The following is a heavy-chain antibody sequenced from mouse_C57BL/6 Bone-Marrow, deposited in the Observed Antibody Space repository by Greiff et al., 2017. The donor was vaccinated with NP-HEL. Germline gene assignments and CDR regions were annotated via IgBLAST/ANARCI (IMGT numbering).Heavy chain of an antibody. CDR1: GYSFTGYY. D-gene: IGHD1-1*01. V-gene: IGHV1-42*01. CDR2: INPSTGGT. CDR3: TTVVADY. J-gene: IGHJ2*01. Sequence: EVKLQQSGPELVKPGASVKISCKASGYSFTGYYMNWVKQSPEKSLEWIGEINPSTGGTTYNQKFKAKATLTVDKSSSTAYMQLKSLTSEDSAVYYCTTVVADYWGQGTTLTVSS.